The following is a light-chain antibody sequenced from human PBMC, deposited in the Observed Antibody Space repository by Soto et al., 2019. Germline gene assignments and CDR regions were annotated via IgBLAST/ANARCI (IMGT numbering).Light chain of an antibody. Sequence: QSALTQPASVSGSPGQSITISCTGTSSDVGSYKLVSWYQQHPDKAPKLIIYEVRSRSSGVPNRFSGSKSGATAALTISGLQAEDEADYYCSSYAGSSTLVFGGGTKLTVL. CDR1: SSDVGSYKL. J-gene: IGLJ3*02. V-gene: IGLV2-14*02. CDR2: EVR. CDR3: SSYAGSSTLV.